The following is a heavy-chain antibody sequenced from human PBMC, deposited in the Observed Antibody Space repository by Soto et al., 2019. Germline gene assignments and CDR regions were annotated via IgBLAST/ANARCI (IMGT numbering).Heavy chain of an antibody. D-gene: IGHD3-22*01. CDR3: ARVLDYYDSSGPNPYYYYYGMDV. CDR1: GGSISSYY. J-gene: IGHJ6*02. CDR2: IYYSGST. V-gene: IGHV4-59*01. Sequence: TSETLSLTCTVSGGSISSYYWSWIRQPPGKGLEWIGYIYYSGSTNYNPSLKSRVTISVDTSKNQFSLKLSSVTAADTAVYYCARVLDYYDSSGPNPYYYYYGMDVWGQGTSVTVSS.